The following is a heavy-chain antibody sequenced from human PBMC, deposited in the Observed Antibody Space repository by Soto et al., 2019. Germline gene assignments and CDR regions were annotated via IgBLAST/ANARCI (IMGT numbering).Heavy chain of an antibody. CDR1: GFTFSSYD. J-gene: IGHJ4*02. D-gene: IGHD2-2*01. Sequence: GGSLRLSCAASGFTFSSYDMHWVRQATGKGLEWVSAIGTAGDTYYPGSVKGRFTISRENAKNSLYLQMNSLRAGDTAVYYCARARRSSTSCYDYWGQGTLVTVSS. V-gene: IGHV3-13*01. CDR2: IGTAGDT. CDR3: ARARRSSTSCYDY.